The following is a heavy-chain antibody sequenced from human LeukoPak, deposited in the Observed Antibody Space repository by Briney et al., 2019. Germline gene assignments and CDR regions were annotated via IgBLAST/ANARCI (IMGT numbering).Heavy chain of an antibody. D-gene: IGHD3-10*01. J-gene: IGHJ4*02. V-gene: IGHV4-30-2*01. Sequence: SETLSLTCAISGGSISSGGYSWSWIRQPPGKGLEWIGYIYHSGSTYYNPSLKSRVTISVDRSKNQFSLKLSSVTAADTAVYYCARDRYYGSGSYYLYFDYWGQGTLVTVSS. CDR1: GGSISSGGYS. CDR2: IYHSGST. CDR3: ARDRYYGSGSYYLYFDY.